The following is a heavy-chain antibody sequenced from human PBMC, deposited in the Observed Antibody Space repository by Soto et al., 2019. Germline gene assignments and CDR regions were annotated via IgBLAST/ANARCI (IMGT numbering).Heavy chain of an antibody. CDR2: VYYSGST. V-gene: IGHV4-59*01. Sequence: SETLSLTCTLSGGSISGYYWSWIRQPPGKGLEWIGYVYYSGSTKYNPSLESRVTISVEMSNNQFSLMLTSVTAADTAVYYCEKYRRTDAEGHRLDFCGQGNMVTVYS. D-gene: IGHD2-2*01. J-gene: IGHJ4*02. CDR3: EKYRRTDAEGHRLDF. CDR1: GGSISGYY.